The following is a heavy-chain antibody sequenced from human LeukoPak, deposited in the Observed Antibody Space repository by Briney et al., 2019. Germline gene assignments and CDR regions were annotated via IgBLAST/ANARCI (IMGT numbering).Heavy chain of an antibody. D-gene: IGHD3-10*01. CDR3: AREKEGASRPMGAFDI. Sequence: SETLSLTCTVSGGSISSSSYYWGWIRQPPGKGLEWIGSIYYSGSTYYNPSLKSRVTISVDTSKNQFSLKLSSVTAADTAVYYCAREKEGASRPMGAFDIWGQGTMVTVSS. CDR2: IYYSGST. J-gene: IGHJ3*02. CDR1: GGSISSSSYY. V-gene: IGHV4-39*07.